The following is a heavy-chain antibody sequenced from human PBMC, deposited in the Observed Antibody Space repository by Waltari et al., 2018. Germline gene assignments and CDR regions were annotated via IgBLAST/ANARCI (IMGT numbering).Heavy chain of an antibody. Sequence: QVQLQQWGAGLLKPSETLSLTCAVYGGSFSGYYWSWIRKPPGKGREWIGEINHSGSTNYNPSLKSRVTISVDTSKNQFSLKLSSVTAADTAVYYCARGCSSTSCYWYYYYMDVWGKGTTVTISS. D-gene: IGHD2-2*01. CDR1: GGSFSGYY. CDR2: INHSGST. CDR3: ARGCSSTSCYWYYYYMDV. V-gene: IGHV4-34*01. J-gene: IGHJ6*03.